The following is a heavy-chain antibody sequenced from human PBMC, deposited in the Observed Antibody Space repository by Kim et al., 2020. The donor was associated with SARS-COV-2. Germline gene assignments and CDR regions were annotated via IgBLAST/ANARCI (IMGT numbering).Heavy chain of an antibody. CDR2: INPNSGNT. D-gene: IGHD6-6*01. Sequence: ASVKVSCKASGYTFTSYDINWVRQATGQGLEWMVWINPNSGNTGYAQKFQGRVTMTRNTSISTAYMELSSLRSEDTAVYYCARGQLVNYYYYYGMDVWGQGTTVTVSS. CDR1: GYTFTSYD. CDR3: ARGQLVNYYYYYGMDV. V-gene: IGHV1-8*01. J-gene: IGHJ6*02.